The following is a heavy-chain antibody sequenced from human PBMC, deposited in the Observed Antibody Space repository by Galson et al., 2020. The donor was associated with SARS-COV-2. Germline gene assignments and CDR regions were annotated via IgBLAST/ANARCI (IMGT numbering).Heavy chain of an antibody. Sequence: SGPTLVKPTETLTLTCTVPGFSLSNARMGVSWIRQPPGKALEWLAHIFSNDEKSYSTSLKSRLTITKDTSKSQLSLTMTNLDPVDPATYYRARIGDVVVPADISSRSGYYYYYYVDVWGKGTTVTVSS. D-gene: IGHD2-2*02. J-gene: IGHJ6*03. CDR1: GFSLSNARMG. CDR3: ARIGDVVVPADISSRSGYYYYYYVDV. CDR2: IFSNDEK. V-gene: IGHV2-26*01.